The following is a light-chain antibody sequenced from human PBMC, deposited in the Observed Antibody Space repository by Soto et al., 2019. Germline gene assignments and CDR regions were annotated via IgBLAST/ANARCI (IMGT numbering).Light chain of an antibody. V-gene: IGKV3-15*01. CDR3: QQYHSWPHT. Sequence: ETVLTQSPATLSVSPGERATFSCKASQSVTTNLAWYQQKPGQVPRLLIYGAFTRATGIPARSSGSGSGTEFTLSISSLQSEDFAIYHCQQYHSWPHTFGQGTKVDIK. CDR1: QSVTTN. CDR2: GAF. J-gene: IGKJ2*01.